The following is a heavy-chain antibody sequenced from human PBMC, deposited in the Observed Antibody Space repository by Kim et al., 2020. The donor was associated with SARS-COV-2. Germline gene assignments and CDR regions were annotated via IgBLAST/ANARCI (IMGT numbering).Heavy chain of an antibody. CDR3: ANLPSGGFLLSG. J-gene: IGHJ4*02. V-gene: IGHV3-30*02. Sequence: KYYADAVKGPFTISRDNSENTLYLQMNSRRAEDTAVYYCANLPSGGFLLSGWGQGTLVTVSS. D-gene: IGHD1-26*01. CDR2: K.